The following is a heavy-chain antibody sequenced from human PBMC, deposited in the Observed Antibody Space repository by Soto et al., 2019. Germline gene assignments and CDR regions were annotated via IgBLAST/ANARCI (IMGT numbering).Heavy chain of an antibody. D-gene: IGHD2-15*01. Sequence: GSLRLSCAASGFTFSSYAMSWVRQAPGKGLEWVSVISSSGGSTYYADSVKGRFTISRDNSKNTLDLQMNRVRAEDTAVYYCEKGRSGSCYSCVDYWGQGTPVTVSS. V-gene: IGHV3-23*01. J-gene: IGHJ4*02. CDR1: GFTFSSYA. CDR2: ISSSGGST. CDR3: EKGRSGSCYSCVDY.